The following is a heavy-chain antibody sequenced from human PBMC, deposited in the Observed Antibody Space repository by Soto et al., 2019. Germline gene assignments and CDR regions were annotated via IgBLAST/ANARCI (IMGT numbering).Heavy chain of an antibody. CDR2: MNPNSGHT. D-gene: IGHD2-2*01. CDR3: ASDMSTT. V-gene: IGHV1-8*01. CDR1: GYTFTSHD. J-gene: IGHJ5*02. Sequence: QVQLVQSGAEVKKPGASVKVSCKASGYTFTSHDINWMRQATGQGLEWMGWMNPNSGHTNYAQKFQGRVTMTRDTSISTAYMVLTNLRSEDTPIYYCASDMSTTWGQGTLVIVSS.